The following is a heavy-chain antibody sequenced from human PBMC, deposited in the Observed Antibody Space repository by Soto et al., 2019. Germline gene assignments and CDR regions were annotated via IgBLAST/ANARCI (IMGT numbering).Heavy chain of an antibody. CDR3: ARSGNSNGLVFDY. CDR1: GGSISGYY. D-gene: IGHD5-18*01. J-gene: IGHJ4*02. CDR2: IHYGGST. Sequence: SETLSLTCSVSGGSISGYYWSWIRQSPGKGLEWIGYIHYGGSTRHNPSLDSRVTVSADTSKNQISLRLTSVTAADTAVYYCARSGNSNGLVFDYWGQGILVTVSS. V-gene: IGHV4-59*01.